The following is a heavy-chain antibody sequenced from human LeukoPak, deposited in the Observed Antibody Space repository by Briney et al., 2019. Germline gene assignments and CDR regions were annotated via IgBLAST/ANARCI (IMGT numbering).Heavy chain of an antibody. CDR1: GFTFSSYA. Sequence: PGGSLRLSCAASGFTFSSYAMHWVRQAPGKGLAWVAVISHDGGNKYYADSVKGRFTISRDNSKNTLYLQMDSLRAEDTAIYYCAKDSSTSNPYYGLDVRGQGTTVTVSS. D-gene: IGHD4-11*01. CDR2: ISHDGGNK. J-gene: IGHJ6*02. V-gene: IGHV3-30-3*01. CDR3: AKDSSTSNPYYGLDV.